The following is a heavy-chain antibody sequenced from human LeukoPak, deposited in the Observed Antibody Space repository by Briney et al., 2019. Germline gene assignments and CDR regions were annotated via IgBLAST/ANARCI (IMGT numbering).Heavy chain of an antibody. V-gene: IGHV4-59*01. CDR3: ARVRYSYGYNGLFDY. Sequence: PSETLSLTCTVSGGSISSYYWSWIRQPPGEGLEWIGYIYYSGSTNYNPSLKSRVTISVDTSKNQFSLKLSSVTAADTAVYYCARVRYSYGYNGLFDYWGQGTLVTVSS. CDR2: IYYSGST. D-gene: IGHD5-18*01. J-gene: IGHJ4*02. CDR1: GGSISSYY.